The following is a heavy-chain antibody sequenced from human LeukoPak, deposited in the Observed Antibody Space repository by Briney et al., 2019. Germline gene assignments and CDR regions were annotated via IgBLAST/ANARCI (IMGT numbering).Heavy chain of an antibody. CDR3: AHTYGDYDTYYYYGMDV. Sequence: GASVKVSCKASGYPFTGYFLHWVRQAPGQGLEWMGWINPNSGGTNFAQKLQGRVTMTTDTSTSTAYMELRSLRSDDTAVYYCAHTYGDYDTYYYYGMDVWGQGTTVTVSS. CDR1: GYPFTGYF. V-gene: IGHV1-2*02. J-gene: IGHJ6*02. D-gene: IGHD4-17*01. CDR2: INPNSGGT.